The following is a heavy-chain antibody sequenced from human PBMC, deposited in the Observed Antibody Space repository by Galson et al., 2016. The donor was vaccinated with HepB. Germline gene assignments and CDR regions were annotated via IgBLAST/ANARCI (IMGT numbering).Heavy chain of an antibody. CDR3: ASVENFDY. Sequence: SLRLSCAASGFTFSNVWMNWVRQAPGKGLEWVAGIKQDGSEKYYVDSVKGRFTISRDNSKNTLYLQMNSLRPEDTAVYYCASVENFDYWGQGTLVTVSS. V-gene: IGHV3-7*02. CDR1: GFTFSNVW. J-gene: IGHJ4*02. D-gene: IGHD5-24*01. CDR2: IKQDGSEK.